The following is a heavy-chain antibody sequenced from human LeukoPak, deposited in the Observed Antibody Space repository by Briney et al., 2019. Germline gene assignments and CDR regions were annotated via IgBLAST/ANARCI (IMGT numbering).Heavy chain of an antibody. CDR1: GFTFSSYW. D-gene: IGHD6-13*01. CDR2: IKQDGSQK. J-gene: IGHJ1*01. V-gene: IGHV3-7*05. Sequence: GGSLRLSCAASGFTFSSYWMNWVRQAPGKGLEWVANIKQDGSQKYYVDSVKGRFTISRDNSKSTLYLQMNSLRAEDTAIYYCAKDSLVGAGTDFQHWGQGTLVTVSS. CDR3: AKDSLVGAGTDFQH.